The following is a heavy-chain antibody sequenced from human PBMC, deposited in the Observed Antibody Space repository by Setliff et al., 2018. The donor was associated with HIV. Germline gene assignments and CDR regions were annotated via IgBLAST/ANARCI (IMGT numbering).Heavy chain of an antibody. CDR2: INPSGGGT. D-gene: IGHD5-18*01. Sequence: ASVKVSCKASGYTFTSCFLHWVRQAPGQGLEWMGIINPSGGGTTYAQTFQDRVTMSRDTSTSTVYMELSSLRSEDTAVYYCASGLLIQLWFDYWGQGTLVTVSS. V-gene: IGHV1-46*01. CDR1: GYTFTSCF. CDR3: ASGLLIQLWFDY. J-gene: IGHJ4*02.